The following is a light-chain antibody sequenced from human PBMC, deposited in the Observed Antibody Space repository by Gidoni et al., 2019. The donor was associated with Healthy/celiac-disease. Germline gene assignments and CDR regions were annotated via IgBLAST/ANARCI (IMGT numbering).Light chain of an antibody. Sequence: DLQLTHSPSSLSASVGARVTIPCRVSQGISSYLNWYRQKPGKVPTLLIYSAYNVQSGVPSRFSGSGAGTDFTLTISRLQPEDVATYYGQRTYTPLTFGGGTKVEIK. CDR3: QRTYTPLT. J-gene: IGKJ4*01. CDR2: SAY. CDR1: QGISSY. V-gene: IGKV1-27*01.